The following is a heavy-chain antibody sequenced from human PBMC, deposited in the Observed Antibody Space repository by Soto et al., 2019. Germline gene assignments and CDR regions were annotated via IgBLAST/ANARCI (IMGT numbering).Heavy chain of an antibody. D-gene: IGHD5-18*01. CDR1: GYTFTSYG. Sequence: QVQLVQSGAEVKKPGASVKVSCKASGYTFTSYGISWVRQAPGQGLEWMGWISAYNGNTNYAQKLQGRVTMTTDTSTNTAYMELRSXRSDDTAVYXXAXDRQIQLWLRETHLVDIGFDPCGPGTLVTVSS. CDR3: AXDRQIQLWLRETHLVDIGFDP. V-gene: IGHV1-18*01. CDR2: ISAYNGNT. J-gene: IGHJ5*02.